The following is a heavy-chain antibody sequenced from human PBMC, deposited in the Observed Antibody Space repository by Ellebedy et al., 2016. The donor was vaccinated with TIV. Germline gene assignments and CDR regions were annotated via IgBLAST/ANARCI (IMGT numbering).Heavy chain of an antibody. V-gene: IGHV3-15*01. D-gene: IGHD6-19*01. CDR1: GFTFSNAW. Sequence: GGSLRLSXAASGFTFSNAWMSWVRQAPGKGLEWVGRIKSKTDGGTTDYAAPVKGRFTISRDDSKNTLYLQMNSLKTEDTAVYYCTTDNAAVAGTHYYYMDVWGKGTTVTVSS. CDR3: TTDNAAVAGTHYYYMDV. CDR2: IKSKTDGGTT. J-gene: IGHJ6*03.